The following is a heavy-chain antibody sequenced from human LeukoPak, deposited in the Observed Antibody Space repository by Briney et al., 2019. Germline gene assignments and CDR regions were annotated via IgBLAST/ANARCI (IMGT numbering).Heavy chain of an antibody. Sequence: GGSLRLSCEASGFTFSSYDMYWVRQAPGKGLEWVAVISDDGSNKYYAESVKGQFTISRDNSKNTLYLQMNSLRAEDTAVYYCARAFSTTAFDYWGQGTLVTVSS. CDR3: ARAFSTTAFDY. D-gene: IGHD4-17*01. CDR1: GFTFSSYD. CDR2: ISDDGSNK. V-gene: IGHV3-30*03. J-gene: IGHJ4*02.